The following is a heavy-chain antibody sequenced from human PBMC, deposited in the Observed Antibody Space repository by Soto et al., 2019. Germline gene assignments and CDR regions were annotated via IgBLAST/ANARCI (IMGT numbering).Heavy chain of an antibody. D-gene: IGHD6-13*01. CDR2: INAGNGNT. J-gene: IGHJ6*02. CDR1: GYTFTSYA. CDR3: ARDQGIYSSSWFYYYGMDV. V-gene: IGHV1-3*01. Sequence: ASVKVSCKASGYTFTSYAMHWVRQAPGQRLEWMGWINAGNGNTKYSQKFQGRVTMTTDTSTSTAYMELRSLRSDDTAVYYCARDQGIYSSSWFYYYGMDVWGQGTTVTVSS.